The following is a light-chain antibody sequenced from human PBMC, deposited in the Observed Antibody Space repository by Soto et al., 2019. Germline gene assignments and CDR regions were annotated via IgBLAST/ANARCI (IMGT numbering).Light chain of an antibody. CDR3: SSYTSSSTL. J-gene: IGLJ1*01. CDR2: DVS. V-gene: IGLV2-14*01. CDR1: SSDVGDYNY. Sequence: QSALTQPASVSGSPGQSITISCTGTSSDVGDYNYVSWYQQHPGKAPKLMLYDVSNRPSGISNRFSGSKSGNTASLTISGLQAEDEAEYYCSSYTSSSTLFGTGTKPTVL.